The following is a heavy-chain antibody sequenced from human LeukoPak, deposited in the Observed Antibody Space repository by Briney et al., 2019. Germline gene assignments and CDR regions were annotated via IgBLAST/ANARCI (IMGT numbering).Heavy chain of an antibody. V-gene: IGHV3-48*02. J-gene: IGHJ4*02. CDR2: IDEASNRI. CDR3: ARDHRFSSDF. Sequence: GGSLRLSCAASGFTFSSHCMNWVRQAPGKGLERASYIDEASNRIYYADSVKGRFTISRDNGKNSLHLQMNNLRDEDTAVYYCARDHRFSSDFWGQGTVVIVSS. CDR1: GFTFSSHC.